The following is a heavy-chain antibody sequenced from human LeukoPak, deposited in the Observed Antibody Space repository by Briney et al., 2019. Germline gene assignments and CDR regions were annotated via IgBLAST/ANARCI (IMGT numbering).Heavy chain of an antibody. J-gene: IGHJ4*02. V-gene: IGHV3-74*01. Sequence: GGSLRLSCAASGFTFSSYWMHWVRQAPGKGLVWVSRINSDGSSTSYADSVKGRFTISRDNAKNSLYLQMNSLRAEDTALYYCARLRVYGLYDYWGQGTLVTVSS. CDR3: ARLRVYGLYDY. D-gene: IGHD2-8*01. CDR1: GFTFSSYW. CDR2: INSDGSST.